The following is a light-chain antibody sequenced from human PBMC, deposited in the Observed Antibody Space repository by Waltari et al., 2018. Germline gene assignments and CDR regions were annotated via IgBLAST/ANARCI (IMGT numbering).Light chain of an antibody. CDR1: KLGDKS. CDR2: QDT. V-gene: IGLV3-1*01. Sequence: SYELTQPPSVSVSPGKPASITCSGDKLGDKSVWWYQQKQGQSPVGVIYQDTKRSSGIPERFSGSNAGNTATLTISGTQAMDEADYYCQAWDSSTVVFGGGTRLTVL. J-gene: IGLJ2*01. CDR3: QAWDSSTVV.